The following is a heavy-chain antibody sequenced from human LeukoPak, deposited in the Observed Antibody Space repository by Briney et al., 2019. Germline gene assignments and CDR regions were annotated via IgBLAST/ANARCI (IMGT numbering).Heavy chain of an antibody. V-gene: IGHV3-21*01. CDR2: ISSSSSYI. Sequence: PGGSLRLSCAASGFTFSSYSMNWVRQAPGKGLEWVSSISSSSSYIYYADSVKGRFTISRDNAKNSLYLQMNSLRAEDTAVYYCARATVGPDRPDYGGNSGGWYYYYYMDVWGKGTTVTVSS. CDR1: GFTFSSYS. CDR3: ARATVGPDRPDYGGNSGGWYYYYYMDV. J-gene: IGHJ6*03. D-gene: IGHD4-23*01.